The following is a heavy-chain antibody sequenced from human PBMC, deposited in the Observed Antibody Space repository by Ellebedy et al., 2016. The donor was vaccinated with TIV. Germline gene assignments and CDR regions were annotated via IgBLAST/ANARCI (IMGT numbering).Heavy chain of an antibody. CDR2: ISYDGSNK. Sequence: PGGSLRLSCAASGFTFSSYAMHWVRQAPGKGLEWVAHISYDGSNKDYADSAKGRFTISRDNSKNTLHLQMNSLRGEDTAVYYCAKVPVGFCNRPFCFYLDYWGQGTLVTVSS. CDR1: GFTFSSYA. J-gene: IGHJ4*02. V-gene: IGHV3-30-3*01. CDR3: AKVPVGFCNRPFCFYLDY. D-gene: IGHD2-2*03.